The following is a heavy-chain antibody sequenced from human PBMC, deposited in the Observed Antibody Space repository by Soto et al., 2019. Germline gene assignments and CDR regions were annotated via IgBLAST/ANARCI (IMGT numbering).Heavy chain of an antibody. CDR1: GYSFTSYW. J-gene: IGHJ6*03. CDR2: IYPGDSDT. D-gene: IGHD2-2*01. CDR3: ARVVVPAANYYYYYMDV. Sequence: GESLKISCKGSGYSFTSYWIGWVRQMPGKGLEWMGIIYPGDSDTRYSPSFQGQVTISADKSISTAYLQWSSLKASDTAMYYCARVVVPAANYYYYYMDVWGKGTTVTVSS. V-gene: IGHV5-51*01.